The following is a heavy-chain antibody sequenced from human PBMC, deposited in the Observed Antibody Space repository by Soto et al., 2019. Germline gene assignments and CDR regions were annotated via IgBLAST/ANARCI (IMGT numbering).Heavy chain of an antibody. CDR3: ASGVVVVAATQFRYYGMDV. J-gene: IGHJ6*02. V-gene: IGHV1-3*01. D-gene: IGHD2-15*01. Sequence: ASVKVSGRPSGYTFTSYAMHWVRQAPGQRLEWMGWINAGNGNTKYSQKFQGRVTITRDTSASTAYMELSSLRSEDTAVYYCASGVVVVAATQFRYYGMDVWGQGTTVTVSS. CDR1: GYTFTSYA. CDR2: INAGNGNT.